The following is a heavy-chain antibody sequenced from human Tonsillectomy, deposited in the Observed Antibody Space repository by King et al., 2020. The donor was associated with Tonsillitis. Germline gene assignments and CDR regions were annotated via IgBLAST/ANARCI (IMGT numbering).Heavy chain of an antibody. Sequence: VQLVESGGGVVQPGRSLRLSCAASGFTFSSYGMHWVRQAPGKGLEWVAVKWYDGSNKYYADSVKGRFTISRDNSKNTLYLQMNSLRAEDTAVYYCAREELMGNQPHFDYWGQGTLVTVSS. J-gene: IGHJ4*02. D-gene: IGHD1-14*01. CDR3: AREELMGNQPHFDY. V-gene: IGHV3-33*08. CDR2: KWYDGSNK. CDR1: GFTFSSYG.